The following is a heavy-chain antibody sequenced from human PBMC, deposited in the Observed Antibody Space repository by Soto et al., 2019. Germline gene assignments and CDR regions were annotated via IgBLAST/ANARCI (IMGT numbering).Heavy chain of an antibody. V-gene: IGHV3-21*01. CDR1: GFTFSSYS. CDR3: ARAHYYDTLGLGY. CDR2: ISSSSSYI. J-gene: IGHJ4*02. D-gene: IGHD3-22*01. Sequence: GGSLRLSCAASGFTFSSYSMNWVRQAPGKGLEWVSSISSSSSYIYYADSVKGRSTISRDNAKNSLYLQMNSLRAEDTAVYYCARAHYYDTLGLGYWGQGTLVTVSS.